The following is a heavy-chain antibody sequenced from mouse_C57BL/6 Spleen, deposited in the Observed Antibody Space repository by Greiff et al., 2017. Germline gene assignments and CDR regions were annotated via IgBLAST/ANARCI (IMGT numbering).Heavy chain of an antibody. Sequence: VQLQQPGAELVMPGASVKLSCKASGYTFTSYWMHWVKQRPGQGLEWIGEIDPSDSYTNYNQKFKGKSTLTVDKSSSTAYMQLSSLTSEDSAVDYGARGGGNDSRADYWGQGTTLTVSS. CDR3: ARGGGNDSRADY. CDR2: IDPSDSYT. D-gene: IGHD1-1*01. CDR1: GYTFTSYW. J-gene: IGHJ2*01. V-gene: IGHV1-69*01.